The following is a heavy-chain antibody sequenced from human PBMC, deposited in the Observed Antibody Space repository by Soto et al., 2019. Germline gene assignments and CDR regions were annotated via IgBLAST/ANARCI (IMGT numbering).Heavy chain of an antibody. Sequence: ASVKVSCEASGGTFRSYPISWVLQAPGQGLEWMGGIIPIFGTANYAQKFQGRVTITADESTSTAYMELSSLRSEDTAVYYCARQAHCSSTSCPLVNWFDPWGQGTLVTVSS. V-gene: IGHV1-69*13. D-gene: IGHD2-2*01. J-gene: IGHJ5*02. CDR3: ARQAHCSSTSCPLVNWFDP. CDR1: GGTFRSYP. CDR2: IIPIFGTA.